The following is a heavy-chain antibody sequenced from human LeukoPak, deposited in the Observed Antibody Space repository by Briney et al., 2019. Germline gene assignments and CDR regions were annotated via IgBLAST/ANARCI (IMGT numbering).Heavy chain of an antibody. CDR3: ARVGRFDWLPLDY. Sequence: GGSLRLSCAASGFTFSSYWMHWVRQAPGKGLVWVSRINSDGSSTSYADSVKGRFTISRDNAKNTLYLQMNSLRAEDTAVYYCARVGRFDWLPLDYWGQGTLVTVSS. CDR2: INSDGSST. D-gene: IGHD3-9*01. CDR1: GFTFSSYW. J-gene: IGHJ4*02. V-gene: IGHV3-74*01.